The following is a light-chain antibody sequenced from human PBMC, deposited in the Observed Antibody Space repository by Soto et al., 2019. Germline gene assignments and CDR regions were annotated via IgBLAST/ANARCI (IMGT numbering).Light chain of an antibody. J-gene: IGLJ2*01. CDR3: SSYAGSNNLV. CDR2: EVS. V-gene: IGLV2-8*01. Sequence: QSALTQPPSASGSPGQSVTISCTGTSSDVGVYNYVSWYQQHPGKAPKLMIYEVSKRPSGVPDRFSGSKSGNTASLTVSGLQAEDEADYYRSSYAGSNNLVFGGGTQLTVL. CDR1: SSDVGVYNY.